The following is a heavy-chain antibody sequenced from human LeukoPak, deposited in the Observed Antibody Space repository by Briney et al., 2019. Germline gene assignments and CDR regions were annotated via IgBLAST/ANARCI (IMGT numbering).Heavy chain of an antibody. CDR3: AKAVNVYYYDSSGYFYYFDY. V-gene: IGHV3-21*01. CDR2: ISSSSSYI. J-gene: IGHJ4*02. Sequence: GGSLRPSCAASGFTFSSYSMNWVRQAPGKGLEWVSSISSSSSYIYYADSVKGRFTISRDNAKNSLYLQMNSLRAEDTAVYYCAKAVNVYYYDSSGYFYYFDYWGQGTLVTVFS. CDR1: GFTFSSYS. D-gene: IGHD3-22*01.